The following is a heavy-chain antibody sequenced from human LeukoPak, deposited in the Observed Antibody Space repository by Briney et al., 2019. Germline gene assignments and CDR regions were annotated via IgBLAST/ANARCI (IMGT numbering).Heavy chain of an antibody. CDR1: GFTFSSYG. V-gene: IGHV3-33*08. D-gene: IGHD6-13*01. Sequence: GGSLRLSCAASGFTFSSYGMHWVRQAPGKGLEWVAVIWYDGSNKYYADSVKGRFTISRDNSKNTLYLQMNSLRAEDTAVYYCARLMGGGSSWYAIDYWGQGTLVTVSS. J-gene: IGHJ4*02. CDR3: ARLMGGGSSWYAIDY. CDR2: IWYDGSNK.